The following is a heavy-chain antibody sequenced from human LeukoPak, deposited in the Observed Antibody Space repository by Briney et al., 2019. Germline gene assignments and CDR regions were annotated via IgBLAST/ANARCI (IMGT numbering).Heavy chain of an antibody. Sequence: ASVKVSCKASGYTFTDYYMHWVRQAPGQGLEWMGWINPNSGGTNYAQKFQGRVTMTRDTSISTAYMELSRLRSDDTAVYYCAREAIAMVRGVIIRPFDYWGQGTLVTVSS. CDR3: AREAIAMVRGVIIRPFDY. D-gene: IGHD3-10*01. V-gene: IGHV1-2*02. J-gene: IGHJ4*02. CDR2: INPNSGGT. CDR1: GYTFTDYY.